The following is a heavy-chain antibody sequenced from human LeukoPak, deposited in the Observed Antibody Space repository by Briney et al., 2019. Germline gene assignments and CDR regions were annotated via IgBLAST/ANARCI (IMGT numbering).Heavy chain of an antibody. CDR2: INHSGST. D-gene: IGHD2-2*01. J-gene: IGHJ4*02. CDR3: ARGIYRRYQLLLDY. V-gene: IGHV4-34*01. Sequence: PSETLSLTCAVYGGSFSGYYWSWIRQPPRKGLEWIGEINHSGSTNYNPSLKSRVTISVDTSKNQFSLKLSSVTAADTAVYYCARGIYRRYQLLLDYWGQGTLVTVSS. CDR1: GGSFSGYY.